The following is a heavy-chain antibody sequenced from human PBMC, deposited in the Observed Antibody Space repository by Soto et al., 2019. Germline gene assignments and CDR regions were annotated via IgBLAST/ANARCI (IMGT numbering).Heavy chain of an antibody. V-gene: IGHV3-21*01. D-gene: IGHD3-3*01. CDR3: ARATIFGVVTLDY. Sequence: EVQLVESGGGLVKPGGSLRLSCAASGFTFSSYSMNWVRQAPGKGLEWVSSISSSSSYIYYADSVKGRFTISRDNAKNSLYQQMNRLRAENTAVYYCARATIFGVVTLDYWGQGTLVTVSS. CDR2: ISSSSSYI. J-gene: IGHJ4*02. CDR1: GFTFSSYS.